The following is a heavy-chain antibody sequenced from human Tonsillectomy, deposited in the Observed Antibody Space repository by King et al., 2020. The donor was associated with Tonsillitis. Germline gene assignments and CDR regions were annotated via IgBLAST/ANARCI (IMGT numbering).Heavy chain of an antibody. V-gene: IGHV4-39*01. J-gene: IGHJ4*02. D-gene: IGHD5-18*01. CDR1: GGSISSSTYY. CDR2: IYYSGTT. Sequence: QLQESGPGLVKPSETLSLTCTVSGGSISSSTYYWGWIRQPPGKGLEWIGSIYYSGTTYYNSSLRSRVTISVDTSKNQFSLKLSSVTAADTAVYYCARLYSSVDYWGQGTLVTVSS. CDR3: ARLYSSVDY.